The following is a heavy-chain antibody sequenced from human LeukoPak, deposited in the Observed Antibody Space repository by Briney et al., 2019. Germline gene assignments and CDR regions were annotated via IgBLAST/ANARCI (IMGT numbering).Heavy chain of an antibody. CDR2: IIPIFGTA. J-gene: IGHJ6*03. V-gene: IGHV1-69*13. CDR1: GGTFSSYA. D-gene: IGHD3-3*01. Sequence: SVKVSCKASGGTFSSYAISWVRQAPGQGREWMGGIIPIFGTANYAQKFQGRVTITADESTSTAYMELSSLRSEDTAVYYCARMPYDFWSGYGNSYYYYYMDVWGKGTTVTVSS. CDR3: ARMPYDFWSGYGNSYYYYYMDV.